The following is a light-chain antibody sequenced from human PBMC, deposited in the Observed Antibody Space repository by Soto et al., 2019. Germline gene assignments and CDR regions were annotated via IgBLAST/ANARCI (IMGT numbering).Light chain of an antibody. Sequence: QSALTQPPSASGSPGQSVTISCTGTPSDVGGSNSVSWYQQHPGKAPNLMIYDVNKRPSGVPDHFSGSKSGNTASLTVSGLQAADEAYYFCSSYAPSDVVFGGGTKVTVL. CDR3: SSYAPSDVV. V-gene: IGLV2-8*01. CDR2: DVN. J-gene: IGLJ2*01. CDR1: PSDVGGSNS.